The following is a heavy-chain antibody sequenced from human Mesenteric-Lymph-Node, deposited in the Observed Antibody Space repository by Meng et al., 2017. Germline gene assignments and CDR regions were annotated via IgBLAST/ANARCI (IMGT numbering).Heavy chain of an antibody. J-gene: IGHJ4*02. D-gene: IGHD3-3*01. CDR3: AKDRVLRFLEWLRASNDY. CDR2: ISGSGGST. V-gene: IGHV3-23*01. Sequence: GSLRLSCAASGFTFSSYAMSWVRQAPGKGLEWVSAISGSGGSTYYADSVKGRFTISRDNSKNTLYLQMNSLRAEDTAVYYCAKDRVLRFLEWLRASNDYWGQGTLVTVSS. CDR1: GFTFSSYA.